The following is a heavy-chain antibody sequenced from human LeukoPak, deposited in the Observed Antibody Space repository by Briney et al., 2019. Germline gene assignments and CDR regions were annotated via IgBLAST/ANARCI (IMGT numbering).Heavy chain of an antibody. CDR3: ATETMYSSGWYRFDY. Sequence: ASVKVSCKVSGYTLTELSMHWVRQAPGKGLEWMGGFDPEDGETIYAQKFQGRVTMTEDTFTDTAYMELSSLRSEDTAVYYCATETMYSSGWYRFDYWGQGTLVTVSS. J-gene: IGHJ4*02. CDR2: FDPEDGET. V-gene: IGHV1-24*01. D-gene: IGHD6-19*01. CDR1: GYTLTELS.